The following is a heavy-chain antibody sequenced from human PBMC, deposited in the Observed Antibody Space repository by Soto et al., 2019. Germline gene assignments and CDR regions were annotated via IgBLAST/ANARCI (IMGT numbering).Heavy chain of an antibody. D-gene: IGHD2-21*01. J-gene: IGHJ6*02. CDR1: GYNFTMYA. Sequence: ASVKVSCKASGYNFTMYAMIWVRQAPGQRPEWMGWINTGNGNTKYSPKLQGRVTITRDTSAGTAYMELSSLKSEDTAVYCCARGERLYYAYYGMDVWGQGSTGTVS. CDR2: INTGNGNT. CDR3: ARGERLYYAYYGMDV. V-gene: IGHV1-3*04.